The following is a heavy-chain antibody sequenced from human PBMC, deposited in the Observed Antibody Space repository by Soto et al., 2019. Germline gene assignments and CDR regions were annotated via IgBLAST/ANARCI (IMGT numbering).Heavy chain of an antibody. J-gene: IGHJ4*02. D-gene: IGHD6-19*01. CDR2: IIPIFGTA. V-gene: IGHV1-69*12. CDR1: GGTFSSYA. Sequence: QVQLVQSGAEVKTPGSSVKVSCKASGGTFSSYAISWVRQAPGQGLEWMGGIIPIFGTANYAQKFQGRVTITADESTSTAYMELSSLRSEDTAVYYCARGIGLTIAVAGYYFDYWGQGTLVTVCS. CDR3: ARGIGLTIAVAGYYFDY.